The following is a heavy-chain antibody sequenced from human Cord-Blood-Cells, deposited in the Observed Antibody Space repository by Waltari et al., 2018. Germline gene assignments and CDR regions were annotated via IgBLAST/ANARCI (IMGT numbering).Heavy chain of an antibody. D-gene: IGHD3-10*01. CDR1: GYTFTGYY. CDR2: INPHSGGT. J-gene: IGHJ4*02. Sequence: QVQLVQSGAEVKKPGASVKVSCKASGYTFTGYYMHWVRQAPGQGREWRGRINPHSGGTTYAQTFQGRVTMTRDTSISTAYMELGRLRSDDTAVYYCASGAAPRGVVDYWGQGTLVTVSS. V-gene: IGHV1-2*06. CDR3: ASGAAPRGVVDY.